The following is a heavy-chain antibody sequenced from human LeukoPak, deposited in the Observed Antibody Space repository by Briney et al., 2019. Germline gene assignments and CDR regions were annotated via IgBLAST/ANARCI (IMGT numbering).Heavy chain of an antibody. CDR2: ISFDGSNK. V-gene: IGHV3-30*02. CDR1: GFTFSSYG. CDR3: AKAGYFDILTGYYPFDV. D-gene: IGHD3-9*01. J-gene: IGHJ3*01. Sequence: GGSLRLSCAASGFTFSSYGMHWVRQAPGKGLEWVAFISFDGSNKFYTDSVKGRSTISRDNSKNALYLQMNSLRAEDAAVYYCAKAGYFDILTGYYPFDVWGQGTMVTVSS.